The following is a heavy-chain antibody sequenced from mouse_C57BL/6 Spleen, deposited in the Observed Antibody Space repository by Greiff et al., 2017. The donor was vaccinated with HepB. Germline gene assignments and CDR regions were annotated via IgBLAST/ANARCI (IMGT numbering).Heavy chain of an antibody. Sequence: EVQGVESGGGLVKPGGSLKLSCAASGFTFSSYAMSWVRQTPEKRLEWVATISDGGSYTYYPDNVKGRFTISRDNAKNNLYLQMSHLKSEDTAMYYWARADTVAWYFDVWGTGTTVTVSS. CDR3: ARADTVAWYFDV. CDR1: GFTFSSYA. J-gene: IGHJ1*03. D-gene: IGHD1-1*01. CDR2: ISDGGSYT. V-gene: IGHV5-4*01.